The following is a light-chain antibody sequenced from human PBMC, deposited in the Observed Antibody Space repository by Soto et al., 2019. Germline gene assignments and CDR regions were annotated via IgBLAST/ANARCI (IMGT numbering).Light chain of an antibody. CDR2: GVS. CDR3: SSYTGSSTLL. V-gene: IGLV2-14*03. Sequence: QSALTQPASVSGSPGQSITISCTGTSSDVGGYNYVSWYQHHPGKAPELMIYGVSNRPSGVSNRFSGSKSGNTASLTISWIQAEDEADYYCSSYTGSSTLLFGGGTKVTVL. CDR1: SSDVGGYNY. J-gene: IGLJ2*01.